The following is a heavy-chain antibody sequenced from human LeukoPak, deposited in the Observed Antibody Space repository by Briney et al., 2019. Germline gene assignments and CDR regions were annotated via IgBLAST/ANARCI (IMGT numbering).Heavy chain of an antibody. CDR3: ARSLVVAATITLDY. J-gene: IGHJ4*02. CDR1: GSSFTSYW. CDR2: IYPGDSDT. V-gene: IGHV5-51*01. D-gene: IGHD2-15*01. Sequence: GESLKISCKGSGSSFTSYWIGWVRQMPGKGLAWLGIIYPGDSDTRYSPSFQGQVTISADKSISTTYLQWSSLKASDTAMYYCARSLVVAATITLDYWGQGTLVTVSS.